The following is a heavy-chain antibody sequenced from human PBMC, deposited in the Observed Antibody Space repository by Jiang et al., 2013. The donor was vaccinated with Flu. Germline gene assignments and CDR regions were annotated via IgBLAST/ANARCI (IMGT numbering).Heavy chain of an antibody. CDR3: ARGKGYSSSWAY. J-gene: IGHJ4*02. V-gene: IGHV4-34*01. CDR2: INHSGKH. D-gene: IGHD6-6*01. Sequence: LEWIGEINHSGKHQLXPSLKSRVTISVDTSKNQFSLKLSSVTAADTAVYYCARGKGYSSSWAYWGQGTLVTVSS.